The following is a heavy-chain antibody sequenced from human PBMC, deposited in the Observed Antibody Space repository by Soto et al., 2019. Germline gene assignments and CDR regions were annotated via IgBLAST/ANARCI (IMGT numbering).Heavy chain of an antibody. V-gene: IGHV3-23*01. CDR3: AKSAYDSSGYYYMVFY. D-gene: IGHD3-22*01. J-gene: IGHJ4*02. CDR2: ISGSGGST. CDR1: GFTFSSYA. Sequence: GGSLRLSCAASGFTFSSYAMSWVRQAPGKGLEWVSAISGSGGSTYYADSVKGRFTISRDNSKNTLYLQMNSLRAEDTAVYYCAKSAYDSSGYYYMVFYWGQGTLVTVSS.